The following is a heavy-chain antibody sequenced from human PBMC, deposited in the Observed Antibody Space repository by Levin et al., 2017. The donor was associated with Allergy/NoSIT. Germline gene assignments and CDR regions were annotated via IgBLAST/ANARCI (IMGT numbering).Heavy chain of an antibody. CDR3: ARDLSYGSGSLYYYYGMDV. CDR2: IYYSGST. D-gene: IGHD3-10*01. CDR1: GGSISSYY. Sequence: PSETLSLTCTVSGGSISSYYWSWIRQPPGKGLEWIGYIYYSGSTNYNPSLKSRVTISVDTSKNQFSLKLSSVTAADTAVYYCARDLSYGSGSLYYYYGMDVWGQGTTVTVSS. V-gene: IGHV4-59*01. J-gene: IGHJ6*02.